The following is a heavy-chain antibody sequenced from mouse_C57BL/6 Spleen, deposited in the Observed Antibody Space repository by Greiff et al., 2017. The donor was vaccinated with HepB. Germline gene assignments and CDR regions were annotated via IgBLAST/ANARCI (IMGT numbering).Heavy chain of an antibody. Sequence: VQLQESGAELVRPGTSVKVSCKASGYAFTNHLIEWVKQRPGQGLEWIGVINPGSGGTNYNEKFKGKATLTADKSSSTAYMQLSSLTSEDSAVYFCARSYGNYFDYWGQGTTLTVSS. CDR2: INPGSGGT. CDR3: ARSYGNYFDY. D-gene: IGHD2-1*01. V-gene: IGHV1-54*01. J-gene: IGHJ2*01. CDR1: GYAFTNHL.